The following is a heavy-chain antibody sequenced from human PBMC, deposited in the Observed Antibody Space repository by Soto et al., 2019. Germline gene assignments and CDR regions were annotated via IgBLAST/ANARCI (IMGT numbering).Heavy chain of an antibody. CDR1: GYSFNSYW. CDR2: IYPFDSYT. D-gene: IGHD5-18*01. V-gene: IGHV5-51*01. J-gene: IGHJ3*02. CDR3: ARHFIRGYSYGDASDI. Sequence: GESLKISCKGSGYSFNSYWIGWVRQMPWKGLEWMGIIYPFDSYTRYSPSFKGQVNISADKSISTAYLQWSSLKASDAAMYYCARHFIRGYSYGDASDIWGEGTMVNVSS.